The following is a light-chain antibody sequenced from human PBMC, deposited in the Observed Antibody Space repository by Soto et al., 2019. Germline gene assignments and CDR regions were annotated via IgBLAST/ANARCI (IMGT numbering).Light chain of an antibody. CDR3: QQTYSTPRT. J-gene: IGKJ1*01. CDR1: QSTSSY. CDR2: AAS. V-gene: IGKV1-39*01. Sequence: DIQMTQSPSSLSASIGDRVTITCRASQSTSSYLNCFQQKEGKAPEXXMYAASNLQSGVPSRFGGSGSGTDFTLTMSSLQPEDFATYYCQQTYSTPRTFGQGTKVDIK.